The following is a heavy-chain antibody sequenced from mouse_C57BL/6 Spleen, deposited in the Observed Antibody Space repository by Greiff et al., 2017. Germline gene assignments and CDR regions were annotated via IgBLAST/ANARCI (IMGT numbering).Heavy chain of an antibody. V-gene: IGHV5-9*01. J-gene: IGHJ4*01. Sequence: EVKVVESGGGLVKPGGSLKLSCAASGFTFSSYTMSWVRQTPEKRLEWVATISGGGGNTYYPDSVKGRFTISRDNAKNTLYLQMSSLRSEDTALYYCARPGSDYYAMDYWGQGTSVTVSS. CDR2: ISGGGGNT. CDR1: GFTFSSYT. CDR3: ARPGSDYYAMDY.